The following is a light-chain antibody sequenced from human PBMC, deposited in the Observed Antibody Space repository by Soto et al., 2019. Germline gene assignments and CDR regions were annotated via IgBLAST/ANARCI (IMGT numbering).Light chain of an antibody. CDR1: SSNIGAGYD. V-gene: IGLV1-40*01. CDR2: GNS. CDR3: PSYDSSLSGWV. J-gene: IGLJ3*02. Sequence: QSVLTQPPSLSGAPGQRVTISCTGSSSNIGAGYDVHWYQQLPGTAPKLLIYGNSNRPSGVPDRFSGSKSGTSASLAITGLQAEDEADYYCPSYDSSLSGWVFGGGTKLTVL.